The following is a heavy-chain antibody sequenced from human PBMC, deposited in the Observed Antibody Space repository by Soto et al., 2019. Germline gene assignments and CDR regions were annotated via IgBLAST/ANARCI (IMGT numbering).Heavy chain of an antibody. CDR2: IYYSGST. CDR1: CTSITSSSFH. V-gene: IGHV4-39*01. J-gene: IGHJ5*02. Sequence: PSETLSLTCTVSCTSITSSSFHWGWTRQPPGKGLEWIGSIYYSGSTYYSPSLKSRVTISVDTSKNQFSLKLSSVTAADTAVYYCARRERATGTDWWFDPWGQGTLVT. D-gene: IGHD3-9*01. CDR3: ARRERATGTDWWFDP.